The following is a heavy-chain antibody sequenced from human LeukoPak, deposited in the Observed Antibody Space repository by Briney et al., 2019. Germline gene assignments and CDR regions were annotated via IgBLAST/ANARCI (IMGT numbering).Heavy chain of an antibody. CDR2: IRGTGTST. V-gene: IGHV3-23*01. D-gene: IGHD3-10*01. CDR3: AKVTYGSGTYGAFDY. J-gene: IGHJ4*02. Sequence: PGGSLRLSCAASGFTFSNYRMTWVRQAPGKGRGWVSAIRGTGTSTYYADSVKGRFTISRDNSKNTLYLQMNCLRAEDTAVYYCAKVTYGSGTYGAFDYWGQGTLVTVSS. CDR1: GFTFSNYR.